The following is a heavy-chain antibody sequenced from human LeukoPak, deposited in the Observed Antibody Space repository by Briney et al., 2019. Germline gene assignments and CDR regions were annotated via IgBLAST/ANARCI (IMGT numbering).Heavy chain of an antibody. V-gene: IGHV3-23*01. CDR2: ISGTGDST. Sequence: GGSLRLSCAASGFTFTNYAMSWVRQAPGKGLEWVSAISGTGDSTYYADSVKGRFTIARDNSKNTLYLQMSSLRGEDTAVYYCAKEANWNFYTDVWGKGTTVTVSS. CDR1: GFTFTNYA. D-gene: IGHD1-1*01. CDR3: AKEANWNFYTDV. J-gene: IGHJ6*03.